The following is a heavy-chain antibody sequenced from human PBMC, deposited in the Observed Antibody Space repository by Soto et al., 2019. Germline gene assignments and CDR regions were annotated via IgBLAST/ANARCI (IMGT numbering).Heavy chain of an antibody. D-gene: IGHD3-22*01. CDR2: MNPNSGNT. CDR3: ARGHGALTYYYDSSGYSDWFDP. V-gene: IGHV1-8*02. CDR1: GYTFTSYG. J-gene: IGHJ5*02. Sequence: GASVKVSCKASGYTFTSYGISWVRQAPGQGLEWMGWMNPNSGNTGYAQKFQGRVTMTRNTSISTAYMELSSLRSEDTAVYYCARGHGALTYYYDSSGYSDWFDPWGQGTLVTVSS.